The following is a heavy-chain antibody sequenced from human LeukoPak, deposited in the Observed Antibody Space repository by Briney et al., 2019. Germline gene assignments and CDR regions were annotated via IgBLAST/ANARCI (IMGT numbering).Heavy chain of an antibody. V-gene: IGHV1-18*01. D-gene: IGHD2-15*01. CDR1: GYTFTSYG. CDR3: ARDLGRRCSGGRCYYYYNYMDV. Sequence: ASVKVSCKASGYTFTSYGISWGRQPPGQGLEWMGGISGYNGNTNYAQKLQGRVTMTTDTSTSTAYMELRSLRSDDTAVYYCARDLGRRCSGGRCYYYYNYMDVWGKGTTVTISS. J-gene: IGHJ6*03. CDR2: ISGYNGNT.